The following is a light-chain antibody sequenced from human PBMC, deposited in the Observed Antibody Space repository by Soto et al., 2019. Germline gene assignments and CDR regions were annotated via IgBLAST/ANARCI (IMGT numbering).Light chain of an antibody. V-gene: IGKV1-5*03. Sequence: DIQMTQSPSTLPASVGDRVTITCRASQSISNWLAWYQQKPGKAPKLLIYKSSSLESGVPSRFSGSVSGTEFTLTISSLQPDDFATYYFQQYNPYSPYTVGQGTKVDIK. CDR2: KSS. J-gene: IGKJ2*01. CDR1: QSISNW. CDR3: QQYNPYSPYT.